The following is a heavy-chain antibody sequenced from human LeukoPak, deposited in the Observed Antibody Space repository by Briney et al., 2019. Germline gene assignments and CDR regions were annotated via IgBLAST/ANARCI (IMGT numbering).Heavy chain of an antibody. D-gene: IGHD3-3*01. CDR2: IESKTDGGTT. Sequence: GGSLRLSCAASGFTFSNAWMSWVRQAPGKGLEWVGRIESKTDGGTTDYAAPVKGRFTISRDDSKNTLYLQMNSLKTEDTAVYYCTTGKGITIFGVVIVDAFDIWGQGTMVTVSS. V-gene: IGHV3-15*04. J-gene: IGHJ3*02. CDR1: GFTFSNAW. CDR3: TTGKGITIFGVVIVDAFDI.